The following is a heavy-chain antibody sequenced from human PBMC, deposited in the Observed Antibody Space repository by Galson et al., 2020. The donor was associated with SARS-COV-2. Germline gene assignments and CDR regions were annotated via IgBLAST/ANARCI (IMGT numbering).Heavy chain of an antibody. CDR1: AFIVSSNY. D-gene: IGHD3-16*02. CDR2: IYSGGNT. Sequence: GGSLRLSCAASAFIVSSNYMSWVRQAPGKGLEWVSGIYSGGNTNYADSVKGRFTISRDNSKNTLYLQMHSLRAEDTAVYYCAGEYGIKFGGVFVIGYWGQGTTVTVSS. V-gene: IGHV3-66*01. J-gene: IGHJ4*02. CDR3: AGEYGIKFGGVFVIGY.